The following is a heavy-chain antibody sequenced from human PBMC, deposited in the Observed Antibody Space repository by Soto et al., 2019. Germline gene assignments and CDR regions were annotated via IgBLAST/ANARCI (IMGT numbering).Heavy chain of an antibody. D-gene: IGHD3-3*01. CDR1: GFSLSTRGVG. CDR3: IQRRERSGPVDY. J-gene: IGHJ4*02. Sequence: QITLKESGPTLVKPTQTLTLTCTFSGFSLSTRGVGVGWIRQPPGKALEWLALIYWDDDKRYSPSLKSRLTITKDVSKNQVVLTMTNMGPVDTATYYCIQRRERSGPVDYWGQGTLVTVSS. V-gene: IGHV2-5*02. CDR2: IYWDDDK.